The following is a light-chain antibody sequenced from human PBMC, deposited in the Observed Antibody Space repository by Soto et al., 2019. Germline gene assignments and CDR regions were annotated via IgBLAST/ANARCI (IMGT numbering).Light chain of an antibody. V-gene: IGLV2-14*01. Sequence: QSALTQPASVSGSPGQSITISCTGTSSDVGGYNHVSWYQQHPGKAPKLMIYDVSNRPSGVSNRFYGSKSGNTASLTISGLQAEDEADYCCSSYTSSTTWVFGGGTKVTVL. CDR3: SSYTSSTTWV. CDR2: DVS. J-gene: IGLJ2*01. CDR1: SSDVGGYNH.